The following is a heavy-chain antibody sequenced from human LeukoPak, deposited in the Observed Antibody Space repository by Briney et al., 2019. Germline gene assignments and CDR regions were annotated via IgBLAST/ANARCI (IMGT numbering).Heavy chain of an antibody. V-gene: IGHV4-38-2*01. J-gene: IGHJ4*02. CDR3: ARLVTVTTGGYYFDY. CDR1: GYSISSGYY. D-gene: IGHD4-17*01. CDR2: IYHSGST. Sequence: SETLSLTCAVSGYSISSGYYWGWIRQPPGKGLEWIGSIYHSGSTYYNPSLKSRVTISVDTSKNQFSLKLSSVTAADTAVYYCARLVTVTTGGYYFDYWGQGTLVTVSP.